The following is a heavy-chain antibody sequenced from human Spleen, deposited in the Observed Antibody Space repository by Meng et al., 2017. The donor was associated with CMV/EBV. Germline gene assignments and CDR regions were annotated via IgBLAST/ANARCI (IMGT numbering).Heavy chain of an antibody. Sequence: SETLSLTCAVSGDFIDNKRSRHFWGWIRQPPGQGLDYIGSILHSGTSYYNPSLKGRVTISLDTSKNELSLSLKSVTAADTAVYYCVRVRSPPWKLYFDFWGQGALVTVSS. CDR1: GDFIDNKRSRHF. CDR2: ILHSGTS. D-gene: IGHD1-1*01. CDR3: VRVRSPPWKLYFDF. V-gene: IGHV4-39*07. J-gene: IGHJ4*02.